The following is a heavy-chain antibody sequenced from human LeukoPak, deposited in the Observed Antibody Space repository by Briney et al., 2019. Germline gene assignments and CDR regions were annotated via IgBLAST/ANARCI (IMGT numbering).Heavy chain of an antibody. CDR2: IYHSGST. CDR1: GYSISSGYY. J-gene: IGHJ5*02. CDR3: ARVGYSYGPSGGWFDP. Sequence: SETLSLTCTVSGYSISSGYYWGWIRQPPGKGLEWIGSIYHSGSTYYNPSLKSRVTISVDTSKNQFSLKLSSVTAADTAVYYCARVGYSYGPSGGWFDPWGQGTLVTVSS. D-gene: IGHD5-18*01. V-gene: IGHV4-38-2*02.